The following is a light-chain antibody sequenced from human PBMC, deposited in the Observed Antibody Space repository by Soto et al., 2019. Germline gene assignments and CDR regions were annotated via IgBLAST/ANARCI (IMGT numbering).Light chain of an antibody. V-gene: IGLV2-8*01. J-gene: IGLJ1*01. CDR1: STDVGGYDY. CDR2: AVN. Sequence: QSALTQPPSASGSPGQSVTISCTGTSTDVGGYDYVSWYQQHPGKVPKLMIYAVNKRPSGVPDRFSGSKSGNTASLTVSGLQPDDDADYYCTSYAGGNNVFGTGTKLTVL. CDR3: TSYAGGNNV.